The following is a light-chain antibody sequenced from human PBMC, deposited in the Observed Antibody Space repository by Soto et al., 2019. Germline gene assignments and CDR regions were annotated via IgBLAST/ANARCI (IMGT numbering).Light chain of an antibody. V-gene: IGLV2-14*01. J-gene: IGLJ1*01. Sequence: QSALTQPASVSGSPGQSITISCTGTSSDIGAYNYVSWYQQHPGKAPKLMIYAVTARPSGVSSRFSGSKSANTASLTISGLQAEDEADYYCSSYTSSSTLFGTGTKVTVL. CDR3: SSYTSSSTL. CDR2: AVT. CDR1: SSDIGAYNY.